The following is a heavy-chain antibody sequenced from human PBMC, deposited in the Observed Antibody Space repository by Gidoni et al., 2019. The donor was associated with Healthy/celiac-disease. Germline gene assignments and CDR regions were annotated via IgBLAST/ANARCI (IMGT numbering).Heavy chain of an antibody. CDR2: IYPGDSDT. D-gene: IGHD5-12*01. CDR1: GYSFTSYW. V-gene: IGHV5-51*01. Sequence: EVQLVQSGAEVKKPGESLKISCKGSGYSFTSYWIGWVRQMPGKGLEWMGIIYPGDSDTRYSPSFQGQVTISADKSISTAYLQWSSLKASDTAMYYCARHGVEGGYATPYYYYYGMDVWGQGTTVTVSS. CDR3: ARHGVEGGYATPYYYYYGMDV. J-gene: IGHJ6*02.